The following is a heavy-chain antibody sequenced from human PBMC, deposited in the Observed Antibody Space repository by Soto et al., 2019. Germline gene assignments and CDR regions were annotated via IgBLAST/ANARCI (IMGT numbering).Heavy chain of an antibody. Sequence: QVQLVESGGGVVQPGRSLRLSCAASGFTFSSYGMHWVRQAPGKGLERVADIWFDGSNKFYADSVKGRFTISRDNSKNTVSLQMNSLRDEDSAAYYCATTGPYWGQGTLVTVSS. CDR1: GFTFSSYG. CDR3: ATTGPY. CDR2: IWFDGSNK. V-gene: IGHV3-33*01. J-gene: IGHJ4*02.